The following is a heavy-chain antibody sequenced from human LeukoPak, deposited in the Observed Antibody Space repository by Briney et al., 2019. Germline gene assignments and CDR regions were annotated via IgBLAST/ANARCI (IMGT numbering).Heavy chain of an antibody. D-gene: IGHD3-9*01. CDR3: ARDRKLGYDILTGVLDY. J-gene: IGHJ4*02. V-gene: IGHV1-69*06. CDR1: GGTFSSYA. CDR2: IIPIFGTA. Sequence: ASVKVSCMDSGGTFSSYAISWVRQALGRGLEWMGGIIPIFGTANYAQKFRGRVTITAEKSTSTAYMELSSLRSEDTAVYYCARDRKLGYDILTGVLDYWGQRTLVTVCS.